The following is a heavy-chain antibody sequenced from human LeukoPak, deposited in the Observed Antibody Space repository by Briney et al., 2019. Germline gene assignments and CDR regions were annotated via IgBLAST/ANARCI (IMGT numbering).Heavy chain of an antibody. V-gene: IGHV3-66*01. D-gene: IGHD3-10*01. CDR1: GFTVSSNY. CDR2: IYSGGST. CDR3: AKAQLLWFGELLCPFDY. J-gene: IGHJ4*02. Sequence: GGPLRLSCAASGFTVSSNYMSWVRQAPGKGLEWVSVIYSGGSTYYADSVKGRFTISRDNSKNTLYLQMNSLRAEDTAVYYCAKAQLLWFGELLCPFDYWGQGTLVTV.